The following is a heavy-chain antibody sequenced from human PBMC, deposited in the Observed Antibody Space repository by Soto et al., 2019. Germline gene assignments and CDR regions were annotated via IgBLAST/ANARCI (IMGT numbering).Heavy chain of an antibody. CDR3: ARGWFGESYGMDV. CDR2: IIPIFGTA. V-gene: IGHV1-69*13. J-gene: IGHJ6*02. Sequence: SVKVSCKASGGTFSSYAISWVRQAPGQGLEWMGGIIPIFGTANYAQKIQGRVTITADESTSTAYMELSSLRTEDTAVYYSARGWFGESYGMDVWGQGTTVTVSS. D-gene: IGHD3-10*01. CDR1: GGTFSSYA.